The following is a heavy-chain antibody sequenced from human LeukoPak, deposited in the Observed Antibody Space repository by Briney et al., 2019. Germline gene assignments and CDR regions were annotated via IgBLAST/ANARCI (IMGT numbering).Heavy chain of an antibody. CDR3: AHTLYYYDSSGYPFDY. D-gene: IGHD3-22*01. V-gene: IGHV2-5*02. CDR2: IYWDDDK. CDR1: GFSLSTSGVG. Sequence: SGPTLVNPTQTLTPTCTFSGFSLSTSGVGVGWIRQPPGKALEWLALIYWDDDKRYSPSLKSRLTITKDTSKNQVVLTMTNMDPVDTATYYCAHTLYYYDSSGYPFDYWGQGTLVTVSS. J-gene: IGHJ4*02.